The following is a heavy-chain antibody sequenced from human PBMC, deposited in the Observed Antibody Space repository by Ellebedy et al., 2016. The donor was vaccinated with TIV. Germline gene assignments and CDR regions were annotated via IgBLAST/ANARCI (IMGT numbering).Heavy chain of an antibody. V-gene: IGHV3-23*01. Sequence: PGGSLRLSCAASGFTFNTYVMNWFRQAPGKGLEWVSGVSRDGVYTYDGDSVKGRFTVSRDNFESALYLQMNSLRVDDTAIYYCAKSRGGMTDGFDSWGQGTLVTVSS. J-gene: IGHJ5*01. CDR1: GFTFNTYV. CDR2: VSRDGVYT. CDR3: AKSRGGMTDGFDS. D-gene: IGHD5-24*01.